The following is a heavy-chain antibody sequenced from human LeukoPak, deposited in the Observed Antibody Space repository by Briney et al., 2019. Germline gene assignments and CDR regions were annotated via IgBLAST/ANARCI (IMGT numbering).Heavy chain of an antibody. CDR1: GFTFSSYA. D-gene: IGHD3-22*01. V-gene: IGHV3-23*01. J-gene: IGHJ6*02. CDR2: ISGSGGST. CDR3: AKDNLGDSSGYYYSQYYYYYYGMDV. Sequence: GGSLRLSCAASGFTFSSYAMSWVRQAPGKGLDWVSPISGSGGSTYYADSVKGRFTISRDNSKSTLYLQMNSLRAEDTAVYYCAKDNLGDSSGYYYSQYYYYYYGMDVWGQGTTVTVSS.